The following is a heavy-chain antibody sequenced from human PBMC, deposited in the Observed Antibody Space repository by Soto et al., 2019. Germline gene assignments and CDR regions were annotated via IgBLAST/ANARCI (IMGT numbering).Heavy chain of an antibody. CDR3: ARTRTFNWGGSQYCYFDL. CDR2: IFSNDEK. J-gene: IGHJ2*01. D-gene: IGHD7-27*01. CDR1: GFSLSNGRMG. Sequence: QVTLKESGPVVVKPTETLTLTCTVSGFSLSNGRMGVSWIRQPPGKALEWLAHIFSNDEKSYNTSLKSRLTITNDISKSQVLLTKTNLDPVDTATYSGARTRTFNWGGSQYCYFDLWGRGTQVTASS. V-gene: IGHV2-26*01.